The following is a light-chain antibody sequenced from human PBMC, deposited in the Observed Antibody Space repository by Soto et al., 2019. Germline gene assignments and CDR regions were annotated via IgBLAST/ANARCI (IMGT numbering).Light chain of an antibody. Sequence: EIVLTQSPSTLSLSPGERATLSCRASQSVSRNLAWYQQKPGQAPRLLIIDASNRATGVPARFSGSRSGRDVTLTIINLEPEDFAVYYCQQRNNCPPGTFGQGTRLEIK. CDR2: DAS. CDR3: QQRNNCPPGT. J-gene: IGKJ5*01. CDR1: QSVSRN. V-gene: IGKV3-11*02.